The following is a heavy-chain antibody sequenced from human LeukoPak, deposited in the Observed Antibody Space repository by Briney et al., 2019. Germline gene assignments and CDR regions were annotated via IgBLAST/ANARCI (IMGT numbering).Heavy chain of an antibody. CDR1: GFTFSKYA. V-gene: IGHV3-53*01. D-gene: IGHD1-26*01. CDR2: IYSGGST. Sequence: GGSLRLSCAASGFTFSKYAMSWVRQAAGKGLEWVSVIYSGGSTYYADSVKGRFTISRDNSKNTLYLQMNSLRAEDTAVYYCARDPDSGSYGHYYGMDVWGQGTTVTVSS. CDR3: ARDPDSGSYGHYYGMDV. J-gene: IGHJ6*02.